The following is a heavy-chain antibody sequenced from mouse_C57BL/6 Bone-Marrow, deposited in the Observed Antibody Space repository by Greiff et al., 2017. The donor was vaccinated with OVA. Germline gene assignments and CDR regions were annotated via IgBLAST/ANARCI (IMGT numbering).Heavy chain of an antibody. CDR1: GFTFSSYG. V-gene: IGHV5-6*01. J-gene: IGHJ3*01. CDR2: ISSGGSYT. Sequence: EVKLMESGGDLVKPGGSLKLSCAASGFTFSSYGMSWVRQTPDKRLEWVATISSGGSYTYYPDSVKGRFTISRDNAKNTLYLQMSSLKSEDTAMYYCARQRGYYDNERTWFAYWGQGTLVTVSA. D-gene: IGHD2-4*01. CDR3: ARQRGYYDNERTWFAY.